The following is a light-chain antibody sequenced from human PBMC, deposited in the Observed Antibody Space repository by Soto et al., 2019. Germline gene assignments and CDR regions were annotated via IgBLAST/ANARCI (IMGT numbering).Light chain of an antibody. Sequence: DIQMTQSPSSLPASVGDRFTITCRASQSISSYLNWYQQKPGKAPKLLIFAASSLQSGVPSRLSASVSRPDFTITISSLPPEDFATYYCQQSYSTILTFGGGPKVEIK. CDR2: AAS. CDR1: QSISSY. CDR3: QQSYSTILT. J-gene: IGKJ4*01. V-gene: IGKV1-39*01.